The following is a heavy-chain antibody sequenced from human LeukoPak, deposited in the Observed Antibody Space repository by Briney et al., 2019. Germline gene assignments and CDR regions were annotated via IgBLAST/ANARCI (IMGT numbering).Heavy chain of an antibody. CDR3: ARVGRELYCSSTSCYDY. J-gene: IGHJ4*02. Sequence: PSETLSLTCTVSGGSISSYYWSWLRQPPGKGLEWIGYIYYSGSTNYNPSLKSRVTISVDTSKNQFSLKLSSVTAADTAVYYCARVGRELYCSSTSCYDYWGQGTLVTVSS. D-gene: IGHD2-2*01. CDR2: IYYSGST. V-gene: IGHV4-59*01. CDR1: GGSISSYY.